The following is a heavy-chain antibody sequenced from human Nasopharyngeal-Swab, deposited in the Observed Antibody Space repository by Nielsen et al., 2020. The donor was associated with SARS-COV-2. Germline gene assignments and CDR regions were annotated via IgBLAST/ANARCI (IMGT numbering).Heavy chain of an antibody. CDR3: ARWRGSTTWYFDY. CDR2: ISVYSLTT. J-gene: IGHJ4*02. D-gene: IGHD2-2*01. V-gene: IGHV3-69-1*01. Sequence: GGSLRLSCAASGFNVSNNYMTWVRQAPGKGLEWLSYISVYSLTTYYADSVKGRFTISRDNAKNTLYLQINSLRVEDTAVYYCARWRGSTTWYFDYWGQGTLVTVSS. CDR1: GFNVSNNY.